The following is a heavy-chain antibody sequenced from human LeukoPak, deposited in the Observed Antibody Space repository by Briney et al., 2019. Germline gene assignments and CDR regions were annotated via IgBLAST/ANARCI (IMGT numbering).Heavy chain of an antibody. J-gene: IGHJ4*02. CDR1: GFTFDDYG. D-gene: IGHD6-19*01. CDR3: ARRGIAVANDY. V-gene: IGHV3-20*04. CDR2: INWNGGST. Sequence: WGSLRLSCAASGFTFDDYGMSWVRQAPGKGLEWVSGINWNGGSTGYADSVKGRFTISRDNAKNSLYLQMNSLRAEDTALYYCARRGIAVANDYWGQGTLVTVSS.